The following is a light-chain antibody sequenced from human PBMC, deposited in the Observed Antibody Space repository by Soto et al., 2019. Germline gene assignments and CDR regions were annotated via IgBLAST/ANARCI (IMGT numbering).Light chain of an antibody. J-gene: IGKJ4*01. CDR3: QQYNNLPPIT. V-gene: IGKV3-15*01. CDR2: GAS. Sequence: ETGMTQSPATMSVSPGETVTLSCRASQGISSNLAWYLQKPGQAPRLLIFGASTRATGIPARFSGDGSETEFTLTISSLQDEDSGVYYCQQYNNLPPITFCGGTRGEIK. CDR1: QGISSN.